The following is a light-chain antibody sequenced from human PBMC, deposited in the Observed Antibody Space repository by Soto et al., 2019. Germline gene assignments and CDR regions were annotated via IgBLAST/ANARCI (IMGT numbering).Light chain of an antibody. J-gene: IGKJ1*01. Sequence: DIQMTQSPSTLSGSVGDRVTITCRASQSISSWLAWYQQKPGKAPKLLIYDASSLESGVPSRFSGSGSGTEFTLTISSLQPDDFTTYYCQQYNSYSQWTFGQGTKVDNK. V-gene: IGKV1-5*01. CDR3: QQYNSYSQWT. CDR1: QSISSW. CDR2: DAS.